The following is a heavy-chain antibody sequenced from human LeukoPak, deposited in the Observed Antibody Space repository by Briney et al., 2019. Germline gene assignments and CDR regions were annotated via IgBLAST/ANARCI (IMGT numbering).Heavy chain of an antibody. CDR3: AREGGSDPYYYYGMDV. CDR1: GGTFSSYA. V-gene: IGHV1-69*01. J-gene: IGHJ6*02. Sequence: ASVKVSCKASGGTFSSYAISWVRQAPGQGLEWMGGIIPIFGTANYAQKFQGRVTITADESTSTAYMELSSLRSEDTAVYYCAREGGSDPYYYYGMDVWGQGTTVTVSS. CDR2: IIPIFGTA. D-gene: IGHD3-10*01.